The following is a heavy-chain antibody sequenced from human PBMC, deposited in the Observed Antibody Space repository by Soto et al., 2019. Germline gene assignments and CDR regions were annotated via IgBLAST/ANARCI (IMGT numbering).Heavy chain of an antibody. Sequence: EVQLLESGGGLVQPGGSLRLSCAASGFTFSSYAMTWVRQLPGMGLAGVSAISGTGGTPFYADSVKGRFTISRENSKNTLYLQRNSLRAEDTAVYNCAKVVYGGEGAVYWYFDLWGRGTLVTVSS. D-gene: IGHD1-26*01. CDR2: ISGTGGTP. CDR1: GFTFSSYA. J-gene: IGHJ2*01. CDR3: AKVVYGGEGAVYWYFDL. V-gene: IGHV3-23*01.